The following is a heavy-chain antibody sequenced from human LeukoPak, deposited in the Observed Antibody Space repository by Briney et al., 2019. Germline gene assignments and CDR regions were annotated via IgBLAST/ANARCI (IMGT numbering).Heavy chain of an antibody. D-gene: IGHD3-22*01. CDR2: IYYSGST. CDR1: GGSISSYY. V-gene: IGHV4-59*01. Sequence: SETLSLTCTVSGGSISSYYWSWIRQPPGKGLEWIGYIYYSGSTNYNPSLKSRVTISVDTSKNQFSLKLSSVTAADTAVYYCARMPYYYDSSGLFDYWGQGTLVTVPS. J-gene: IGHJ4*02. CDR3: ARMPYYYDSSGLFDY.